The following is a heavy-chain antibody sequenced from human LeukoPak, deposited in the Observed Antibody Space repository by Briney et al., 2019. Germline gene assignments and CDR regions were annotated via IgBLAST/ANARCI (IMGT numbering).Heavy chain of an antibody. CDR2: ISNNGGYT. CDR3: AKQLGYCSDGSCYFPY. D-gene: IGHD2-15*01. CDR1: GFTFSSSA. Sequence: GGSLRLSCAAFGFTFSSSAMSWVRQAPGKGLEWVSAISNNGGYTYYADSVQGRFTISRDNSKSTLCLQMNSLRAEDTAVYYCAKQLGYCSDGSCYFPYWGQGTLVTVSS. J-gene: IGHJ4*02. V-gene: IGHV3-23*01.